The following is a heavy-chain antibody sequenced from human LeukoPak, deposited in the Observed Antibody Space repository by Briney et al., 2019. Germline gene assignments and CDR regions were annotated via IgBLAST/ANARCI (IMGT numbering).Heavy chain of an antibody. CDR3: ARGVRGIISYYYYYMDL. D-gene: IGHD3-10*01. V-gene: IGHV3-74*01. Sequence: GGSLRLSCAASGSTFSRNWMHWVRQTPGKGLVWVSRINGDGSATTYADSVAGRSTISRDNAKNTIYPQMTSLRAEDTAVYYCARGVRGIISYYYYYMDLWGKGTTVTVSS. J-gene: IGHJ6*03. CDR2: INGDGSAT. CDR1: GSTFSRNW.